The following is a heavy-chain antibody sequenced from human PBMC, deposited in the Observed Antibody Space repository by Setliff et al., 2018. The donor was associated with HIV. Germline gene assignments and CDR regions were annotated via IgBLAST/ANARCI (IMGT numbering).Heavy chain of an antibody. CDR2: MSPNSGDT. V-gene: IGHV1-8*01. J-gene: IGHJ4*02. Sequence: GASVKVSCKASGYTFISNDINWVRQTTGQGLEWMGWMSPNSGDTGYAQNFQGRVTMTRDTSMNTAYMELSGLRSEDTAVYYCARATEAGTIDYWGQGTRVTVSS. D-gene: IGHD1-1*01. CDR1: GYTFISND. CDR3: ARATEAGTIDY.